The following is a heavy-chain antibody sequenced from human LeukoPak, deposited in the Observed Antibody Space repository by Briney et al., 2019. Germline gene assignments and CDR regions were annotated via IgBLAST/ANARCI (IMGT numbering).Heavy chain of an antibody. Sequence: GGSLRLSCAASGFTFRTFWMHWVRQTPGKGLVWVSRSNSDGSITSYADAVKGRFTISRDNAKNTLYLQMNSLRAEDSAVYYYAREGEWEPLDYWGQGTLVSVSS. J-gene: IGHJ4*02. CDR2: SNSDGSIT. CDR1: GFTFRTFW. V-gene: IGHV3-74*01. D-gene: IGHD1-26*01. CDR3: AREGEWEPLDY.